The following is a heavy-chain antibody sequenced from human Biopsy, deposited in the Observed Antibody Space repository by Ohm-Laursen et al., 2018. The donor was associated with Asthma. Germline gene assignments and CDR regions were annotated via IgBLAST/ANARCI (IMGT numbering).Heavy chain of an antibody. V-gene: IGHV1-69*13. D-gene: IGHD2-2*01. CDR1: GGTFNTYV. Sequence: SEKVSYKSLGGTFNTYVIGWVRQAPGQGLEWMGGINSVFGTTTYPQKFQDRVTITADDSTSSVYMELTSLRSEDTAVSYCARKAGSCISRTCYSLDFWGQGTLVTVSS. CDR3: ARKAGSCISRTCYSLDF. CDR2: INSVFGTT. J-gene: IGHJ4*02.